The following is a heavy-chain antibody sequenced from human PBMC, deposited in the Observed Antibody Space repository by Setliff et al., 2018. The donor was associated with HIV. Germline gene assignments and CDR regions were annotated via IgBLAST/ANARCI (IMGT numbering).Heavy chain of an antibody. Sequence: ASVKVSCKASGYIFTSYYVHWVRQAPGQGLEWMGIINPSGAITSYAQKFQGRVTMTRDMSTSTVYMELSSLRSEDTAVYYCARDSEYSSVTWERYYYQYMDVWGKGTMVNVSS. V-gene: IGHV1-46*01. CDR3: ARDSEYSSVTWERYYYQYMDV. D-gene: IGHD6-19*01. J-gene: IGHJ6*03. CDR2: INPSGAIT. CDR1: GYIFTSYY.